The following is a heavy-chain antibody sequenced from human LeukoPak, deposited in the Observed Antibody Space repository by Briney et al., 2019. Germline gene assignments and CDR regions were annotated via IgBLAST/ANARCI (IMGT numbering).Heavy chain of an antibody. CDR1: GGSISSSSYY. Sequence: SETLSLTCTVSGGSISSSSYYWGWIRQPPGKGLEWLGSIYYSGSTYYNPSLKSRVTISVDTSKNQFSLKLSSVTAADTAVYYCARLPDCSSTSCYLPYNWFDPWGQGTLVTVSS. CDR3: ARLPDCSSTSCYLPYNWFDP. CDR2: IYYSGST. D-gene: IGHD2-2*01. V-gene: IGHV4-39*01. J-gene: IGHJ5*02.